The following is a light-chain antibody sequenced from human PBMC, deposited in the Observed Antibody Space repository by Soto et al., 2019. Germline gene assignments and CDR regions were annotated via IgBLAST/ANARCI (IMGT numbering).Light chain of an antibody. J-gene: IGLJ3*02. CDR3: QSYDSNLSGV. CDR2: GNN. CDR1: SSNIGAGYD. Sequence: QSVLTQPPSVSGAPGQRVTISCTGSSSNIGAGYDVPWYQQLPGTAPKLLVYGNNNRPSGVPDRFSGSKSGTSASLAITGLQAEDEGDYYCQSYDSNLSGVFGGGTKLTVL. V-gene: IGLV1-40*01.